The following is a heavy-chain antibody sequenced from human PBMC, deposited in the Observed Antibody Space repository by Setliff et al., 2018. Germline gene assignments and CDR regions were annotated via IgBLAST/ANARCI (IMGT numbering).Heavy chain of an antibody. D-gene: IGHD2-2*01. Sequence: SETLSLTCTVSGGSISTYYWSWIRRPAGKGLEWIGRVFVSGSTNYNPSLKSRVTMSVDTSKNQFSLNLNSVTAADTGVYYCASCRYQVPYDYWGQGILVTVSS. CDR1: GGSISTYY. V-gene: IGHV4-4*07. J-gene: IGHJ4*02. CDR2: VFVSGST. CDR3: ASCRYQVPYDY.